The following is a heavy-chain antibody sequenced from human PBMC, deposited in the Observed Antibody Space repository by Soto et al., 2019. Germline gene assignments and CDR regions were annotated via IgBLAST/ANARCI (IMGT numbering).Heavy chain of an antibody. J-gene: IGHJ4*02. D-gene: IGHD2-8*01. Sequence: QVQLVESGGGVVQPGRSLRLSCAASGFTFSSYGMHWVRQAPGKGLEWVAVISCDGSNKYYADSVKGRFTISRDNSKNTLYLQMNSLRAEDTARDYCARAVYEGTFDYWGQGTLVTVSS. V-gene: IGHV3-30*03. CDR2: ISCDGSNK. CDR3: ARAVYEGTFDY. CDR1: GFTFSSYG.